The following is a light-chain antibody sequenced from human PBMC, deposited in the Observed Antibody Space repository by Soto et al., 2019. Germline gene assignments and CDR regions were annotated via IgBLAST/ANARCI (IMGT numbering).Light chain of an antibody. Sequence: LTQPPSVSGSPGQSVTISCTGTSIDVGSDNRVSLYQQPPGTDPKLMIYQVSNRPSVVPDRFSGNKAGNTASLTISGLKTDDEADYFCTLYRNSNADFGTGTKLTAL. CDR3: TLYRNSNAD. J-gene: IGLJ1*01. V-gene: IGLV2-18*01. CDR1: SIDVGSDNR. CDR2: QVS.